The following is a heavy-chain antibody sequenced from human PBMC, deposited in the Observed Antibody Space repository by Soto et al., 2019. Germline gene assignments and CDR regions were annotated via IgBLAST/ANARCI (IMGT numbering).Heavy chain of an antibody. J-gene: IGHJ4*02. Sequence: SETLSLTCTVSGGSISSYYWSWIRQPPGKGLEWIGYIYYSGSTNYNPSLKSRVTISVDTSKNQISLKLSSVTAADTALYYCARDQGIAVAVFDYWGQGTLVTVSS. CDR1: GGSISSYY. D-gene: IGHD6-19*01. V-gene: IGHV4-59*01. CDR3: ARDQGIAVAVFDY. CDR2: IYYSGST.